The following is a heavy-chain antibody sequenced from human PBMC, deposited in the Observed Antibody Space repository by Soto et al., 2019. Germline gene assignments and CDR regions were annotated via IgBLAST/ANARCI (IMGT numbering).Heavy chain of an antibody. Sequence: SETLCLTCTVSGGSSRSSGCYWGWIRQPPGKGLVGVGSIYCSGSSYYNPSPKSRVTISVDTSKNQCTLKLSSVPAADTAVYSCARPAATYYCTYYRDVWGKGTTVTAS. CDR3: ARPAATYYCTYYRDV. J-gene: IGHJ6*03. CDR2: IYCSGSS. V-gene: IGHV4-39*01. CDR1: GGSSRSSGCY. D-gene: IGHD2-2*01.